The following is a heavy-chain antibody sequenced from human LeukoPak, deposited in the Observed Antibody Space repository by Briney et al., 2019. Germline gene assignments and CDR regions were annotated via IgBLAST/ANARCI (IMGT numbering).Heavy chain of an antibody. V-gene: IGHV3-33*06. CDR3: AKEGLTGDYFDY. CDR2: IWYDGSNK. D-gene: IGHD7-27*01. Sequence: GRSLRLSCAASGFTFSSYGMHWVRQAPGKGLEWVAVIWYDGSNKYYADSVKGRFTISRDNSKNTLYLQTNSLRAEDTAVYYCAKEGLTGDYFDYWGQGTLVTVSS. CDR1: GFTFSSYG. J-gene: IGHJ4*02.